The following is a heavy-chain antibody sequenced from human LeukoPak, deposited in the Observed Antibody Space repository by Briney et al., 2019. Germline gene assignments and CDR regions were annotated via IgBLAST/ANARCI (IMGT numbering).Heavy chain of an antibody. CDR2: VTDSGGST. CDR1: GFTFSSYA. J-gene: IGHJ4*02. D-gene: IGHD6-19*01. V-gene: IGHV3-23*01. Sequence: PGGSLRLSCAASGFTFSSYALSWVRQSPGKGLEWVSSVTDSGGSTYYADSVKGRFTISRDNSKSTLSLQMNSLRAEDTAIYYCAKRNSGWVDYWGQGTLVTVSS. CDR3: AKRNSGWVDY.